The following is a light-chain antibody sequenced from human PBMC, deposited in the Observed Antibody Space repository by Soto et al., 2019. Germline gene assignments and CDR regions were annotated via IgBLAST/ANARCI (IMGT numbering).Light chain of an antibody. CDR2: GNN. CDR1: SSNIGSGYD. CDR3: QSYDSTLSGSEVV. Sequence: QLVLTQPPSVSGAPGQRVTISCTGSSSNIGSGYDVHWYQQLPGTAPKLLIYGNNNRPSGVPDRFSGSKSGTSASLAITGLQGEDEAEYYCQSYDSTLSGSEVVFGGGTQLTVL. J-gene: IGLJ2*01. V-gene: IGLV1-40*01.